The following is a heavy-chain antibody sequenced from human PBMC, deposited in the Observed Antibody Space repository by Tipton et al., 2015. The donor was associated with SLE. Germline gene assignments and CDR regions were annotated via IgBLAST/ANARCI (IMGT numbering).Heavy chain of an antibody. Sequence: TLSLTCTVSGGSINNYFWNWLRQPPGKGLGLEWIGYISNSGSSSYNPSLRSRGYISIDTSKNQFSLNLSSVTAADTAVYYCARENRIAVAGYYYMDVWGKGTTVTVSS. CDR2: ISNSGSS. D-gene: IGHD6-19*01. CDR3: ARENRIAVAGYYYMDV. V-gene: IGHV4-59*01. CDR1: GGSINNYF. J-gene: IGHJ6*03.